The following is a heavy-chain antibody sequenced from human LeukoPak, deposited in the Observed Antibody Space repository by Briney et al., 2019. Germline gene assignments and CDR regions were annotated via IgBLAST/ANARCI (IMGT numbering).Heavy chain of an antibody. D-gene: IGHD2-15*01. J-gene: IGHJ4*02. Sequence: GGSLRLSCAASGFTFSSYWLHWVRQTPGKGLVWVSRINSDGSSTSYADSVKGRFTISRDNAKNTLYLQMNSLRAEDTAVYYCARANQYCSGGSCYSGAHDYWGQGTLVTVSS. CDR3: ARANQYCSGGSCYSGAHDY. CDR1: GFTFSSYW. CDR2: INSDGSST. V-gene: IGHV3-74*01.